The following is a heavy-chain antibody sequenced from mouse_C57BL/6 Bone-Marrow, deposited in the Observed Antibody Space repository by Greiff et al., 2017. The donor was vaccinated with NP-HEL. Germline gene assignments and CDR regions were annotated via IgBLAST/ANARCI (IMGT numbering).Heavy chain of an antibody. D-gene: IGHD1-1*01. CDR1: GYTFTSYG. Sequence: QVQLQQSGAELARPGASVKLSCKASGYTFTSYGISWVKQRTGQGLEWIGEIYPRSGNTYYNEKFKGKATLTADKSSSTAYMELRSLTSEDSAVYFCARWRYYYGSNYYAMDYWGQGTSVTVSS. V-gene: IGHV1-81*01. CDR3: ARWRYYYGSNYYAMDY. CDR2: IYPRSGNT. J-gene: IGHJ4*01.